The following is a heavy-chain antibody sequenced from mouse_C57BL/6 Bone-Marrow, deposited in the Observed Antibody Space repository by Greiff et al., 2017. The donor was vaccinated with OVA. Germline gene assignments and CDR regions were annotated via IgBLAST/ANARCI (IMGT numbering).Heavy chain of an antibody. CDR3: ARIGYYWYFDV. Sequence: VQLQQSGPGLVQPSQSLSITCTVSGFSFTSYGVHWVRQSPGKGLEWLGVIWSGGSTDYNAAFISRLSISKDNSKSQVFFKMNSLQADDTAIDYCARIGYYWYFDVWGTGTTVTVSS. V-gene: IGHV2-2*01. J-gene: IGHJ1*03. CDR2: IWSGGST. D-gene: IGHD2-2*01. CDR1: GFSFTSYG.